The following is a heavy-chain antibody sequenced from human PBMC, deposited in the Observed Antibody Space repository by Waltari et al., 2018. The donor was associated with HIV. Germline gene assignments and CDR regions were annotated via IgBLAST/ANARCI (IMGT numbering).Heavy chain of an antibody. V-gene: IGHV4-39*01. CDR3: ASGISRTFDY. J-gene: IGHJ4*02. CDR1: GGSLSSSSYY. D-gene: IGHD1-26*01. Sequence: QLQLQESGPGLVKPSETLSLTCTVSGGSLSSSSYYWGWIRQPPGKGLEWIGSIYYSGSTYYNPSLKSRVTISVDTSKNQFSLKLSSVTAADTAVYYCASGISRTFDYWGQGTLVTVSS. CDR2: IYYSGST.